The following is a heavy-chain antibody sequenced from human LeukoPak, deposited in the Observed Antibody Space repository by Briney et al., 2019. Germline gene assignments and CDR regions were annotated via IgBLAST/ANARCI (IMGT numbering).Heavy chain of an antibody. D-gene: IGHD3-3*01. V-gene: IGHV3-21*04. Sequence: PGRSLRLSWAASGFTFSSYCMNWVRQAPGKGLEWVSSISSSSSYTYYADSVKGRFTITRDNSKNTLYLQMNSLRAEDTAVYYCAKAYDFWSGLNRFDPWGQGTLVTVSS. CDR3: AKAYDFWSGLNRFDP. CDR1: GFTFSSYC. J-gene: IGHJ5*02. CDR2: ISSSSSYT.